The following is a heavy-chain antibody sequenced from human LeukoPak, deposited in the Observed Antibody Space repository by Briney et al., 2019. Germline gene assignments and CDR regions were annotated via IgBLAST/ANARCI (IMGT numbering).Heavy chain of an antibody. D-gene: IGHD6-13*01. CDR3: VRVDSSNWHPTRFDP. Sequence: SETLSLTCSVSAGSISIYHWSWIQQPPGKGLEWIGYIYDSGSITYNPSLRSRLIISIDASTHQFSLELSSVTAADTAVYYCVRVDSSNWHPTRFDPWGEGTLVTVSS. V-gene: IGHV4-59*01. J-gene: IGHJ5*02. CDR1: AGSISIYH. CDR2: IYDSGSI.